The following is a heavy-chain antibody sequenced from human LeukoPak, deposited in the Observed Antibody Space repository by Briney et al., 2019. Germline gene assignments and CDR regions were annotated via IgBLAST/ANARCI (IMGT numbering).Heavy chain of an antibody. Sequence: PGRSLRLSCVASGFTFSSYGIHWVRQAPGKGLEWVAVISYDGSHKYYIDSVKGRFTISRDNSRNTLYLQMNSLRAEDTAVYYCAKDLSDWRSYHLPAYWGQGTLVTVSS. D-gene: IGHD3-16*02. J-gene: IGHJ4*02. CDR3: AKDLSDWRSYHLPAY. V-gene: IGHV3-30*18. CDR1: GFTFSSYG. CDR2: ISYDGSHK.